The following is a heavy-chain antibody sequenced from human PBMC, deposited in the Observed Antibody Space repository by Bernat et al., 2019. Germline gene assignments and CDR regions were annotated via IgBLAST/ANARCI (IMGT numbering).Heavy chain of an antibody. V-gene: IGHV3-49*03. D-gene: IGHD6-19*01. CDR1: GFTFGDYA. CDR2: IRSKAYGGTT. CDR3: TRAGYSSGWYSYFQH. J-gene: IGHJ1*01. Sequence: EVQLVESGGGLVQPGRSLRLSCTASGFTFGDYAMSWFRQAPGKGLEWVGFIRSKAYGGTTEYAASVKGRFTISRDDSKSIAYLQMNSLKTEDTAVYYSTRAGYSSGWYSYFQHWGQGTLVTVSS.